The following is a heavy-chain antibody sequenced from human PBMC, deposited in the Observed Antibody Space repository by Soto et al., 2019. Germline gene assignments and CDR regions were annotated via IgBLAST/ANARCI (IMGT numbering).Heavy chain of an antibody. J-gene: IGHJ5*02. CDR3: ARMLGAADSGYSPDWVDL. CDR1: GGSISSGGQY. V-gene: IGHV4-31*03. CDR2: IHFTGTT. Sequence: QLHLQESGPRLVKPSQTLSLTCSVSGGSISSGGQYWSWIRQDPVRGLEWIGYIHFTGTTYYNPSFASRITIAMDTSRGRFSLRMVPMTAADTAVYYCARMLGAADSGYSPDWVDLWGQGAPVTVSS. D-gene: IGHD2-21*01.